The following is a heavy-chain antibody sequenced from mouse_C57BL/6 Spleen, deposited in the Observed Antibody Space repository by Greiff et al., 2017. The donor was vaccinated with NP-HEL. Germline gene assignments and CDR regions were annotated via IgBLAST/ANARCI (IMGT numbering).Heavy chain of an antibody. J-gene: IGHJ4*01. CDR1: GFTFSSYG. Sequence: EVHLVESGGDLVKPGGSLKLSCAASGFTFSSYGMSWVRQTPDKRLEWVATISSGGGYTYYPDSVKGRFTFSRDNAKNTLYLQMSSLKSEDTAMYYCARHDVITTVVSYYYAMDYWGQGTSVTVSS. V-gene: IGHV5-6*01. CDR3: ARHDVITTVVSYYYAMDY. D-gene: IGHD1-1*01. CDR2: ISSGGGYT.